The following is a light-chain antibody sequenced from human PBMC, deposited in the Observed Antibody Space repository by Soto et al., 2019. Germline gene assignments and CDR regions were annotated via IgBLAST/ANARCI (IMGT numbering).Light chain of an antibody. CDR1: QSNSSW. J-gene: IGKJ4*01. V-gene: IGKV1-5*03. Sequence: DSQMTQSPSTLAASVGDRVTITCRASQSNSSWLAWYQQKPGKAPKLLIYKASLLQSGVPSRFSGSGSGTEFTLTISSLQPEDFATYYCQQYDRYPVTFGGGTKVDIK. CDR2: KAS. CDR3: QQYDRYPVT.